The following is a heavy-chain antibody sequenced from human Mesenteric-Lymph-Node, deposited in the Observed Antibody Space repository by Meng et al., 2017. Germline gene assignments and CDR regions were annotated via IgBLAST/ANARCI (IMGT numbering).Heavy chain of an antibody. CDR3: ARSTTVTTWAGYYYYYGMDV. Sequence: GSLRLSCAVYGGSFSGYYWSWIRQPPGKGLEWIGEINHSGSTNYNPSLKSRVTISVDTSKNQFSLKLSSVTAADTAVYYCARSTTVTTWAGYYYYYGMDVWGQGTTVTVSS. V-gene: IGHV4-34*01. CDR1: GGSFSGYY. CDR2: INHSGST. D-gene: IGHD4-17*01. J-gene: IGHJ6*02.